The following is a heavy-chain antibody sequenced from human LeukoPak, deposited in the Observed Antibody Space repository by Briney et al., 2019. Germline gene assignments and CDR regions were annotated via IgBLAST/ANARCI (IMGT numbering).Heavy chain of an antibody. CDR1: GYSFTSYW. D-gene: IGHD6-6*01. Sequence: HGESLKISCKGSGYSFTSYWIGWVRQMPGKGLEWMGIIYPGDSDTRYSPSFQGQVTISADKSISTAYLQWSSLKASDTAMYYCARYGDSSFDWFDPWGQGTLVTVSS. CDR2: IYPGDSDT. J-gene: IGHJ5*02. V-gene: IGHV5-51*01. CDR3: ARYGDSSFDWFDP.